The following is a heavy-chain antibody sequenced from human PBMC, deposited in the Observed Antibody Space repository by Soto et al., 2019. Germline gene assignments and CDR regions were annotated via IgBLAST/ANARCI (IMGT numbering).Heavy chain of an antibody. J-gene: IGHJ4*02. CDR2: ISSGGSS. Sequence: GGSLRLSCAASGFTVSNLYMTWVRQAPGKGLQWVAVISSGGSSYYADSVKGRFTISRDNSKNTLYLEMNSLRAEDTAVYYCARDTLGGAYDFLHGGQGTLVTVSS. CDR1: GFTVSNLY. CDR3: ARDTLGGAYDFLH. V-gene: IGHV3-66*01. D-gene: IGHD3-3*01.